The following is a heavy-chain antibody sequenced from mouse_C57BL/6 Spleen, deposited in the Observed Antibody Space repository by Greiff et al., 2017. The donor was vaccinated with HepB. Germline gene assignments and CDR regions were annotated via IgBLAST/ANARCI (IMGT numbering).Heavy chain of an antibody. J-gene: IGHJ3*01. CDR3: ARDLYYGIPFAY. CDR1: GYSITSGYY. V-gene: IGHV3-6*01. Sequence: DVQLQESGPGLVKPSQSLSLTCSVTGYSITSGYYWNWMRQFPGNKLEWMGYISYDGSNNYNPSLKNRISITRDTSKNQFFLKLNSVTTEDTATYYCARDLYYGIPFAYWGQGTLVTVSA. D-gene: IGHD2-1*01. CDR2: ISYDGSN.